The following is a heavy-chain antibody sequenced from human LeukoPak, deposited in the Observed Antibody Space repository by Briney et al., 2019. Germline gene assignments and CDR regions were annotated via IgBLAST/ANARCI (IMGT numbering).Heavy chain of an antibody. CDR1: GFSFSSDG. Sequence: QPGGSPRLSCVASGFSFSSDGMSWVRQAPGRGLEWVSGILGGAGSTYYADSVKGRFTISRDNSKNSLYLQVNSLRAEDTAVYYCAQLYGGSGSYYVGFQTLTDAFDIWGQGTMVTVSS. CDR2: ILGGAGST. V-gene: IGHV3-23*01. D-gene: IGHD1-26*01. J-gene: IGHJ3*02. CDR3: AQLYGGSGSYYVGFQTLTDAFDI.